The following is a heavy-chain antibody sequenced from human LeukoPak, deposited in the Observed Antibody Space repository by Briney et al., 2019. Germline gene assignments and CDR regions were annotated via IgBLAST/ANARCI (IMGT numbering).Heavy chain of an antibody. Sequence: PSETLSLTCAVSGYSISSGYYWGWIRQPPGKGLEWIESIYHSGSTYYNPSLKSRVTISPDTSKNQFSLKLSSVTAADTAVYYCARLRGMEFDYWGQGTLVTVSS. V-gene: IGHV4-38-2*01. CDR2: IYHSGST. D-gene: IGHD2-8*01. CDR3: ARLRGMEFDY. CDR1: GYSISSGYY. J-gene: IGHJ4*02.